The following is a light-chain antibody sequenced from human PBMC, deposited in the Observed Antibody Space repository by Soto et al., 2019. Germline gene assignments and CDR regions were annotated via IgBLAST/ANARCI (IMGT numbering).Light chain of an antibody. CDR1: QSILYSSNNKNY. CDR3: LQYYTTPEA. Sequence: DIVMTQSPDSLAVSLGERATINCKSSQSILYSSNNKNYLAWYQQKPGQRPKLLIYWASTRESGVPDRFSGSGSGTDFTLTISSLKTEDVAVYYCLQYYTTPEAFGQGTKVEIK. J-gene: IGKJ1*01. V-gene: IGKV4-1*01. CDR2: WAS.